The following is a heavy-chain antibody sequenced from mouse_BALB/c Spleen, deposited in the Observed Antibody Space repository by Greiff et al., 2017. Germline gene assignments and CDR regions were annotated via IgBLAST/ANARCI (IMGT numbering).Heavy chain of an antibody. J-gene: IGHJ4*01. D-gene: IGHD1-1*01. CDR3: ARGEFIYAMDY. Sequence: VQLQQSGPELVKPGASVKISCKASGYSFTSYYIHWVKQRPGQGLEWIGWIFPGSGNTKYNEKFKGKATLTADTSSSTAYMQLSSLTSEDSAVYFCARGEFIYAMDYWGQGTSVTVSS. CDR1: GYSFTSYY. CDR2: IFPGSGNT. V-gene: IGHV1-66*01.